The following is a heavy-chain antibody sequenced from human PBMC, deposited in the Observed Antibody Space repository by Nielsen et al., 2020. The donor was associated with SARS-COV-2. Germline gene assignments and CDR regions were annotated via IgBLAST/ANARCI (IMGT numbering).Heavy chain of an antibody. CDR2: LEAVDGET. CDR1: GYTLTELS. V-gene: IGHV1-24*01. Sequence: ASAKVSCKVSGYTLTELSMHWVRQAPGNGLEWMGGLEAVDGETIYAQNFQGRVTMTEDTSTDTAYMELNSLRAEDTAVYYCARDGSGVVPGPLGNGMWYLYYYMHVWGKGTTVTVSS. CDR3: ARDGSGVVPGPLGNGMWYLYYYMHV. D-gene: IGHD2-15*01. J-gene: IGHJ6*03.